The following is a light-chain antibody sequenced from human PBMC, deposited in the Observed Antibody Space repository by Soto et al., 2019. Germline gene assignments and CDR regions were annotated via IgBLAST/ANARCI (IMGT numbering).Light chain of an antibody. J-gene: IGKJ5*01. CDR1: QSLVYSDGNTY. V-gene: IGKV2-30*01. Sequence: DVVMTQSPLSLPVTLGQPASISCRSSQSLVYSDGNTYLNWFQQRPGQSPRRLIYQVSNRDSGVLDRFSGSGSGTDFTLKISRVEAEDVGVYYCMQCTHWPPITFGQGTRLEIK. CDR2: QVS. CDR3: MQCTHWPPIT.